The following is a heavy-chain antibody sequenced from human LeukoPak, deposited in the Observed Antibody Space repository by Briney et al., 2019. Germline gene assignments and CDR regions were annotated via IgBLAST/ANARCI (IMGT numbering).Heavy chain of an antibody. V-gene: IGHV3-33*01. CDR1: GFTFSSYG. J-gene: IGHJ6*02. CDR2: IWYDGSNK. D-gene: IGHD2-2*01. Sequence: GGSLRLSCAASGFTFSSYGMHWVRQAPGKGLEWVAVIWYDGSNKYYADSVKGRFTISRDNSKNTLYLQMNSLRAEETAVYYCARLNEPAAPIPYYYYYGMDVWGQGTTVTVSS. CDR3: ARLNEPAAPIPYYYYYGMDV.